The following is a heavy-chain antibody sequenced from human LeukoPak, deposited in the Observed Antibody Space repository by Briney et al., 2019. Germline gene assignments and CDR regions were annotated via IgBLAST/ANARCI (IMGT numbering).Heavy chain of an antibody. CDR1: GYTFTSYA. CDR2: INAGNGNT. CDR3: ARELIAVAGPSGYDY. Sequence: ASVKVSCKASGYTFTSYAMHWVRQAPGQRLEWMGWINAGNGNTKYSQKFQGRVTITRDTSASTAYMELSSLRSEDTAVYYCARELIAVAGPSGYDYWGQGTLVTVSS. J-gene: IGHJ4*02. D-gene: IGHD6-19*01. V-gene: IGHV1-3*01.